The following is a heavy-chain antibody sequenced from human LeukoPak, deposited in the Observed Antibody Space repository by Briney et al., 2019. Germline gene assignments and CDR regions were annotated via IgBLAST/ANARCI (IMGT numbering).Heavy chain of an antibody. CDR1: GGSISSSSYY. V-gene: IGHV4-39*07. CDR2: IYYSGST. CDR3: ARGGHGNSYYYYMDV. Sequence: PSETLSLTCTVSGGSISSSSYYWGWIRQPPGKGLEWIGSIYYSGSTTYNPSLKSRVTISVDTSNNQFSLKVTSVTAADTAVYYCARGGHGNSYYYYMDVWGKGTTVTVSS. D-gene: IGHD2-15*01. J-gene: IGHJ6*03.